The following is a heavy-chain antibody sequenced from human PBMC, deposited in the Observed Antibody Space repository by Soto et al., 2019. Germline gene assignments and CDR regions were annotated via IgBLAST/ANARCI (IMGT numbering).Heavy chain of an antibody. CDR1: GYGFTTYG. J-gene: IGHJ4*02. Sequence: QVHLVQSGAEVKKPGASVKVSCKGSGYGFTTYGITWVRQAPGQGLEWMAWISAHNGNTNYAQKLQCRVTVTRDTSTSTAYMELRSLRYDDTAVYYCARGRYGDYWGQGALVTVSS. D-gene: IGHD1-1*01. CDR2: ISAHNGNT. CDR3: ARGRYGDY. V-gene: IGHV1-18*01.